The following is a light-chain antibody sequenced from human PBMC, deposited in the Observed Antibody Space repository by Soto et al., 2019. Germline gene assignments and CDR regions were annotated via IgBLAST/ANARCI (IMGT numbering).Light chain of an antibody. Sequence: QSVLTQPPSASGTPGQRVTISCSGSSSNIGSNSVNWYQQLPGTAPKLLIYSTNQRPSGVPVRFSGSKSDTSASLAISGLQSEDEADYYCAAWDDSLNGEVVFGGGTKLNVL. V-gene: IGLV1-44*01. CDR3: AAWDDSLNGEVV. J-gene: IGLJ2*01. CDR2: STN. CDR1: SSNIGSNS.